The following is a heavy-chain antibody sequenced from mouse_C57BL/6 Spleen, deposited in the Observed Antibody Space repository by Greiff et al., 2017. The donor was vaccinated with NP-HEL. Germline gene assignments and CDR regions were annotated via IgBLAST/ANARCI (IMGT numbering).Heavy chain of an antibody. V-gene: IGHV1-82*01. CDR1: GYAFSSSW. D-gene: IGHD2-3*01. CDR3: AREDGYLAY. J-gene: IGHJ3*01. Sequence: QVQLKQSGPELVKPGASVKISCKASGYAFSSSWMNWVKQRPGTGLEWIGRIYPGDGDTNYNGKFKGKATLTADKSSSTAYMQLSSLTSEDSAVYFCAREDGYLAYWGQGTLVTVSA. CDR2: IYPGDGDT.